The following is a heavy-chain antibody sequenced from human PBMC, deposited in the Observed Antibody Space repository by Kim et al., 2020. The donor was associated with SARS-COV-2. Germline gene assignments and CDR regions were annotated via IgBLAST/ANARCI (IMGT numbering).Heavy chain of an antibody. CDR3: ARAPNSSGWYIDY. D-gene: IGHD6-19*01. V-gene: IGHV1-3*01. Sequence: SQKFQGRVTITRDTSASTAYMELSSLRSEDTAVYYCARAPNSSGWYIDYWGQGTLVTVSS. J-gene: IGHJ4*02.